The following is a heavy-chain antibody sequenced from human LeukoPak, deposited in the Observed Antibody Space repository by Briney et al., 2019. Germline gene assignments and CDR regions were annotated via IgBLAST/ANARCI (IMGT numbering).Heavy chain of an antibody. CDR2: INQVASEK. J-gene: IGHJ4*02. CDR3: VRDGGYYGPDS. Sequence: PGGSLRLSCAASGFTISFYWMSWVRQAPGKGLEWVANINQVASEKNYVDSVKGRFTISRDNAKNSLYLQMDSVRAEDTAMYYCVRDGGYYGPDSWGRGALVSVSS. D-gene: IGHD3-10*01. CDR1: GFTISFYW. V-gene: IGHV3-7*04.